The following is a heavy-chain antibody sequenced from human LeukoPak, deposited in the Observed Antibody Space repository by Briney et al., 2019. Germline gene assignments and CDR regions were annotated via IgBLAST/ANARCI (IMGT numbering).Heavy chain of an antibody. Sequence: PGRSLRLSCAASGFTFSSYAMHWVRQAPGKGLEWVAVISYDGSNKYYADSVKGRFTISRDNSKNTLYLQMNSLRAGDTAVYYCAKGSYDRSGYYYYYFAYWGQGTQVTVSS. CDR2: ISYDGSNK. D-gene: IGHD3-22*01. CDR1: GFTFSSYA. J-gene: IGHJ4*02. CDR3: AKGSYDRSGYYYYYFAY. V-gene: IGHV3-30*04.